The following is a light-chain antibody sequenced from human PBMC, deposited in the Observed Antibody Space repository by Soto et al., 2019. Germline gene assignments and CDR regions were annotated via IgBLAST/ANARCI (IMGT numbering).Light chain of an antibody. CDR3: QSYDSSTYV. Sequence: QSALTQPRSVSGSPGQSVTFSCTGTSGDIGAYNYVSWYQFHPGKAPKMIIYDVNKRPSGVPDRFSGSKSGTSASLAITGLQAEDEADYYCQSYDSSTYVFGTGTKLTVL. J-gene: IGLJ1*01. CDR2: DVN. CDR1: SGDIGAYNY. V-gene: IGLV2-11*01.